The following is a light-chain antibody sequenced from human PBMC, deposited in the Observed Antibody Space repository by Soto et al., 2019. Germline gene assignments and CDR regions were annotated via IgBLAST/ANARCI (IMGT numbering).Light chain of an antibody. Sequence: QAVVTQPPSASGTPGQRVTISCSGSSSNIGSNSVNWYQQLPGTAPKLLMYSSNQRPSGVPDRFSGSKSGTSASLAISGLQSEDEADYYCAAWDDSLNVVVFGGGTKLTVL. CDR2: SSN. V-gene: IGLV1-44*01. CDR3: AAWDDSLNVVV. CDR1: SSNIGSNS. J-gene: IGLJ2*01.